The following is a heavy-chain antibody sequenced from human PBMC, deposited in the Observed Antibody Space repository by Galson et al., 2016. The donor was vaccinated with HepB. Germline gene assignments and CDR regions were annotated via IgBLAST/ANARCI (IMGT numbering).Heavy chain of an antibody. CDR1: GYTFTNHA. D-gene: IGHD1-26*01. V-gene: IGHV1-3*04. Sequence: CKASGYTFTNHAMHWVRQAPGQSLEWMGWINTGKGNTKYSQKFQDRVTITRDTSASTGYMELSNLRSEDTAVYFCARLSTSGTYFGYWGQGVLVTVSS. CDR3: ARLSTSGTYFGY. J-gene: IGHJ4*02. CDR2: INTGKGNT.